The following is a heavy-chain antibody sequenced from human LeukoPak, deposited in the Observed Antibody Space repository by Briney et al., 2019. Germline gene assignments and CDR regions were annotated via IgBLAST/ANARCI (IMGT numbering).Heavy chain of an antibody. CDR2: ISYGGSNK. J-gene: IGHJ2*01. Sequence: GRSLSLSCAASGFTFSNYGMHWVRQAPGKGLEWVAVISYGGSNKFYADSVRGRLTISRVNSRNTLYLQIHSLRPEDTAVYYCAKVWDLVGADLPYFVLWGRGTLVTVSS. D-gene: IGHD1-26*01. CDR3: AKVWDLVGADLPYFVL. CDR1: GFTFSNYG. V-gene: IGHV3-30*18.